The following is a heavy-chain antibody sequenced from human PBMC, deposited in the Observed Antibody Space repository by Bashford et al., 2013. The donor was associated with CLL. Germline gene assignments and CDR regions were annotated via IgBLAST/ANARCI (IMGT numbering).Heavy chain of an antibody. CDR1: GGSFSGYY. CDR2: VNHSGST. Sequence: SETLSLTCAVYGGSFSGYYWSWIRQSPREGAWSGLGKVNHSGSTNYNPSLKSRVTISVDTSKNQFSLKLSSVTAADTAVYYCARGPMIVVVINPGEPYYYYYYGMDVWGQGTTVTVSS. CDR3: ARGPMIVVVINPGEPYYYYYYGMDV. D-gene: IGHD3-22*01. V-gene: IGHV4-34*01. J-gene: IGHJ6*02.